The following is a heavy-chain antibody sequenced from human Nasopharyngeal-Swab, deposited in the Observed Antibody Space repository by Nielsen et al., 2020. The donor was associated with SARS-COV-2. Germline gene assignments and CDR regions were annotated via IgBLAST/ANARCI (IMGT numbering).Heavy chain of an antibody. V-gene: IGHV1-46*01. D-gene: IGHD3-10*01. CDR3: AAAAYGSGSYSGFDY. J-gene: IGHJ4*02. CDR2: INPSGGST. CDR1: GYTFTSYY. Sequence: ASVKVSCKASGYTFTSYYMHWVRQAPGQGLEWMGIINPSGGSTSYAQKFQGRVTITRDMSTSTAYMELSSLRSEDTAVYYCAAAAYGSGSYSGFDYWGQGTLVTVSS.